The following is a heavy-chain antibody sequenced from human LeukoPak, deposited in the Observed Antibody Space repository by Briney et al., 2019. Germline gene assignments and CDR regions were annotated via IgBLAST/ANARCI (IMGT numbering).Heavy chain of an antibody. CDR1: GFTFSNYW. V-gene: IGHV3-74*01. Sequence: GGSLRLSCAASGFTFSNYWMHWVRQAPGKGLVWVSRINSDGINTSYADSVKGRFAISRDNAKNTLNLQMNSLRAEDTAVYYCARDLGQYYDTSDNWFDPWGQGTLVTVSS. D-gene: IGHD3-22*01. CDR2: INSDGINT. CDR3: ARDLGQYYDTSDNWFDP. J-gene: IGHJ5*02.